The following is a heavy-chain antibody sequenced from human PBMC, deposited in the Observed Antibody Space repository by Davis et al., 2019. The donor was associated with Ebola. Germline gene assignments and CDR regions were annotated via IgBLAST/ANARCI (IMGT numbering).Heavy chain of an antibody. J-gene: IGHJ6*02. D-gene: IGHD6-6*01. CDR2: ITTNPYGETT. Sequence: GESLKISCAASGFTFSRCAMSWVRQAPGKGLEWVGLITTNPYGETTQYGASVKGRFTISRDDSKRITYLQMNSLKTEDTAVYYCNRMGGIATRPSYFYYSGLDVWGRGTTVTVSS. CDR3: NRMGGIATRPSYFYYSGLDV. CDR1: GFTFSRCA. V-gene: IGHV3-49*04.